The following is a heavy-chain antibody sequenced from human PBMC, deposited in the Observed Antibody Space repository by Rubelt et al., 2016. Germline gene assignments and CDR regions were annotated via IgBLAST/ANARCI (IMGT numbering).Heavy chain of an antibody. CDR3: ARRGDGYPVIAFDI. CDR2: TYPVDSDT. CDR1: GYSFTNYW. J-gene: IGHJ3*02. D-gene: IGHD5-24*01. Sequence: EVQLVQSGAEVKKPGESLRISCKGSGYSFTNYWIAWMRQMHGKGLEYMGITYPVDSDTLYSPSVHGQVTIAADKSISTAYLQWSSLKASDTAMYYCARRGDGYPVIAFDIWGQGTMVTVSS. V-gene: IGHV5-51*01.